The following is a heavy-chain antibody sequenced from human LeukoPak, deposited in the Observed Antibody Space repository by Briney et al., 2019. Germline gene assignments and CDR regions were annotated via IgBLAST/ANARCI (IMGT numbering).Heavy chain of an antibody. J-gene: IGHJ4*02. V-gene: IGHV4-34*01. Sequence: SETLSLTCAVYGGSFSGYYWSWIRLPPGKGLEWIGEINHSGSTNYNPSLKSRVTISVGTSKNQFSLKLSSVTAADTAVYYCARGPSGYYREFDYWGQGTLVTVSS. CDR1: GGSFSGYY. D-gene: IGHD3-3*01. CDR2: INHSGST. CDR3: ARGPSGYYREFDY.